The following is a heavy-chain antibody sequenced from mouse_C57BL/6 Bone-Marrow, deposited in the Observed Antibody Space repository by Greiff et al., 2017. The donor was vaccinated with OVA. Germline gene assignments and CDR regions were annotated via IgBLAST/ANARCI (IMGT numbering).Heavy chain of an antibody. CDR3: ARRITTVVGYFDY. CDR1: GYTFTSYW. CDR2: INPSNGGT. D-gene: IGHD1-1*01. Sequence: QVHVKQPGTELVKPGASVKLSCKASGYTFTSYWMHWVKQRPGQGLAWIGNINPSNGGTNYNEKFKSKATLTVDKSSSTAYMQLSSLTSEDSAVYYCARRITTVVGYFDYWGQGTTLTVSS. J-gene: IGHJ2*01. V-gene: IGHV1-53*01.